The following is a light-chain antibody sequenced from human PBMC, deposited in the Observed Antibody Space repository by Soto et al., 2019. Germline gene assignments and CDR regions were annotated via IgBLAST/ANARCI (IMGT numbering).Light chain of an antibody. J-gene: IGKJ2*01. CDR1: QSISSW. CDR3: QQYNSYGYT. V-gene: IGKV1-5*03. CDR2: KAS. Sequence: DIQMTQSPSTLSASVGDRVTITCRASQSISSWLAWYQQKPGKAPKLLIYKASSSESGIPSRFSGSGSGTEFTLTISSLQPVDFATNYCQQYNSYGYTFGQGTKLEIK.